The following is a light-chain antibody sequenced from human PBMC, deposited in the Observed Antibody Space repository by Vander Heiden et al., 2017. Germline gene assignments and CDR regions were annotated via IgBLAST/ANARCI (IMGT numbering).Light chain of an antibody. CDR3: QQRSNWPLT. V-gene: IGKV3-11*01. Sequence: EIVLTQSPATLSLSPGERANLSCRASQSVSSYLAWYQHKPDQAARLLIYDASNRATGIPARFSGSGSGTDFTLTISSLEPEDFAVYYCQQRSNWPLTFGPGTKVDIK. J-gene: IGKJ3*01. CDR2: DAS. CDR1: QSVSSY.